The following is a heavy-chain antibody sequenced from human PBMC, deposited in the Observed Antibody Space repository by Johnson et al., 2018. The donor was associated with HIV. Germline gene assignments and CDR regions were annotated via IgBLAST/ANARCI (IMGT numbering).Heavy chain of an antibody. CDR1: GFTFSNVW. D-gene: IGHD6-19*01. Sequence: VQVVESGGGLVKPGGSLRLSCATSGFTFSNVWMSWVRQVPGKGLEWVGRIKSKTDGGTTDHAAPVKGRFTIPRDDSKNTLFLQMNSLKTEDTAIYYCTTAVNRLWSSSGWTGFWALDMWGQGTMVTVSS. CDR2: IKSKTDGGTT. V-gene: IGHV3-15*01. J-gene: IGHJ3*02. CDR3: TTAVNRLWSSSGWTGFWALDM.